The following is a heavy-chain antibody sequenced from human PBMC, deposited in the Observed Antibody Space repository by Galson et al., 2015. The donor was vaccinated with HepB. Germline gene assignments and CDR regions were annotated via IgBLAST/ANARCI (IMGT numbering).Heavy chain of an antibody. CDR2: IKEDGSEK. V-gene: IGHV3-7*05. CDR3: ARVKRGAWYSFYYYGMDV. CDR1: EFILSMYW. Sequence: SLRLSCAASEFILSMYWMNWVRQAPGKGLEWVANIKEDGSEKNYVDSVKGRFTIARDNAKNSLYLQMNSLRAEDTAVYYCARVKRGAWYSFYYYGMDVWGRGTTVTVSS. J-gene: IGHJ6*02. D-gene: IGHD3-10*01.